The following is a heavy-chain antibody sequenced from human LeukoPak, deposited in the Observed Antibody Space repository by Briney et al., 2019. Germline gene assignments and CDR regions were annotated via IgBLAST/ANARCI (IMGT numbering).Heavy chain of an antibody. V-gene: IGHV3-30*02. Sequence: GGSLRLSCAASGFTFSSYGMHWVRQAPGKGLEWVAFIRYDGSNKYYADSVKGRFTISRDNSKNTLYLQMNSPRAEDTAVYYCAKAYHYYYGSGSSDYWGQGTLVTVSS. CDR3: AKAYHYYYGSGSSDY. CDR1: GFTFSSYG. CDR2: IRYDGSNK. J-gene: IGHJ4*02. D-gene: IGHD3-10*01.